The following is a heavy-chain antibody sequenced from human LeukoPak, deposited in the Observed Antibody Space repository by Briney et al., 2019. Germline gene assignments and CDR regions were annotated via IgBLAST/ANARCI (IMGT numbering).Heavy chain of an antibody. CDR2: IYYSGST. V-gene: IGHV4-59*01. Sequence: SETLSLTCTVSGGSISSYYWSWIRQPPGKGLEWIGYIYYSGSTNYNPSLKSRVTISVDTSKNQFSLKLSSVTAADTAVYYCARDRRYSSSSVFDYSGQGTLDTVSS. CDR1: GGSISSYY. J-gene: IGHJ4*02. D-gene: IGHD6-6*01. CDR3: ARDRRYSSSSVFDY.